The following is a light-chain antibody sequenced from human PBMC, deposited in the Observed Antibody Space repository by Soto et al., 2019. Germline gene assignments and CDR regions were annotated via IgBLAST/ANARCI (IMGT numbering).Light chain of an antibody. J-gene: IGLJ1*01. Sequence: QSVLTQPPSASGTPGQRVTISCSGSSSNIERNTVNWYQHLPGTAPKLLIYNNNQRPSGVPDRFSGSKSGTSASLAISGLQSEDEADYYCAAWDDSLNGFYVFGTGTKV. CDR1: SSNIERNT. V-gene: IGLV1-44*01. CDR2: NNN. CDR3: AAWDDSLNGFYV.